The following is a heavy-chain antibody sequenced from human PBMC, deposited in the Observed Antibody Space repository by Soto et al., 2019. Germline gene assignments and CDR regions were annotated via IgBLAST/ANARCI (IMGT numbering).Heavy chain of an antibody. D-gene: IGHD2-2*01. CDR2: ISGRGVDT. CDR3: AQAGVWNVVPGRDHYYMDF. CDR1: GFTFSSYA. J-gene: IGHJ6*03. Sequence: EVQLLESGGALVQPGGSLRLSCAASGFTFSSYAVTWVRQAPGEGLEWVSAISGRGVDTYYADSVKGRFTISRDNSMNTLNLQMNGLRAEATAVYYCAQAGVWNVVPGRDHYYMDFWGKGTAVTVSS. V-gene: IGHV3-23*01.